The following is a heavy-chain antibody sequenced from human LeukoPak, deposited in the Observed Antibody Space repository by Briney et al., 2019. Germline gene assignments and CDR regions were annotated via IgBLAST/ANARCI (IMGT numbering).Heavy chain of an antibody. CDR1: GGSISSYY. D-gene: IGHD1-1*01. CDR3: ARAPTGTGGWSWFDP. Sequence: NPSETLSLTCTVSGGSISSYYWSWIRQPAGKGLELIGRIYPSGSTNYNPSLKSRVTMSVDTSKNQFSLKLSSVTAADTAVYYCARAPTGTGGWSWFDPWGQGTLVTVSS. CDR2: IYPSGST. V-gene: IGHV4-4*07. J-gene: IGHJ5*02.